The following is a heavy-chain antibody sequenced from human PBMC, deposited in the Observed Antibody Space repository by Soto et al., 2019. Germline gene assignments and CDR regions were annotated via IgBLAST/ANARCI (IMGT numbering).Heavy chain of an antibody. CDR1: GGTFSSYT. CDR2: IIPILGIA. CDR3: AGGDDSGSYGFGS. J-gene: IGHJ5*02. D-gene: IGHD3-22*01. V-gene: IGHV1-69*02. Sequence: QVQLVQSGAEVKKPGSSVKVSCKASGGTFSSYTISWVRQAPGQGLEWMGRIIPILGIANYAQKFQGRVTITAHKATSMADMELSSLGSEDRAVYYCAGGDDSGSYGFGSWGQGTLVTVSS.